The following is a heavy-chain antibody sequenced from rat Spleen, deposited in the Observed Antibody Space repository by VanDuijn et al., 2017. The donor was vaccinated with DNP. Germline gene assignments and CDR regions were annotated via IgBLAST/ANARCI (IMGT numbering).Heavy chain of an antibody. V-gene: IGHV5-17*01. CDR1: GFTFSDYA. J-gene: IGHJ4*01. Sequence: EVQLVETGGGLVQPGRSLKLSCAASGFTFSDYAMAWVRQAPKKGLEWVAAISPSGSRTYYRDSVKGRFTISRDNAKSTLYLQMDSLRSEETATYYCARVQLGYYALDAWGQGTSVTVSS. CDR3: ARVQLGYYALDA. D-gene: IGHD5-1*01. CDR2: ISPSGSRT.